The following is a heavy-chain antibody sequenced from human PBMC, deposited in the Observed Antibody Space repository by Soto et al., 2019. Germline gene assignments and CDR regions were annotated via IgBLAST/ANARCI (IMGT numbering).Heavy chain of an antibody. D-gene: IGHD2-15*01. Sequence: EVHLVEPGGGLVQPGGSLRLSCTASGFIVSDTYVNWVRQAPGKGLEWVSVISNRGDTHYADSVRGRFSLSRDISDNTLHLQMNNLRVEDTAVYYCAREPRYCRGGSCSITGDAYDIWGQGTMVTVSS. CDR3: AREPRYCRGGSCSITGDAYDI. J-gene: IGHJ3*02. CDR1: GFIVSDTY. CDR2: ISNRGDT. V-gene: IGHV3-66*01.